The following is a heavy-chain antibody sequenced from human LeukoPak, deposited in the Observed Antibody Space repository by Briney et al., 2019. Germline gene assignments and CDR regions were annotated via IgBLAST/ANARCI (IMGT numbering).Heavy chain of an antibody. Sequence: PGRSLRLSCAASGFTFSTYAMHWVRQAPGKGLEWVAVISYDGNNKDYADSVKGRFAISRDSSKNTLYLQMNSLRPEDTAVYYCARDDYGMDVWGEGTTASVSS. CDR2: ISYDGNNK. V-gene: IGHV3-30*09. CDR3: ARDDYGMDV. J-gene: IGHJ6*01. CDR1: GFTFSTYA.